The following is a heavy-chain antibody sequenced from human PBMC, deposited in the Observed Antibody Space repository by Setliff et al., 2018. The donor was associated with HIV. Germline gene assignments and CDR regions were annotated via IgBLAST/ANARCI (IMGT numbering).Heavy chain of an antibody. J-gene: IGHJ4*02. CDR3: VKGLYVVDY. CDR1: GFILSDHH. CDR2: TRNKTKNYTT. V-gene: IGHV3-72*01. D-gene: IGHD2-15*01. Sequence: PGGSLRLSCAASGFILSDHHMDWVRQAPGKGLEWIGRTRNKTKNYTTEYADSVRGRFTISRDNSKSTLYLRMNSLKAEDTAMYYCVKGLYVVDYWGQGTLVTVSS.